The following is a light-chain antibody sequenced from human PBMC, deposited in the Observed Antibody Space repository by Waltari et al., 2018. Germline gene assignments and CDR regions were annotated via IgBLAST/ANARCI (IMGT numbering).Light chain of an antibody. CDR3: QQYYRVPLT. J-gene: IGKJ4*01. V-gene: IGKV4-1*01. Sequence: DIVLTQTPDSLAVSLGERATITCKSSQGIFDGPINRNSLAWYQQQPGQSPNLLISWASTRESGVPDRFSGSGSGTDFSLTISSLQAEDVAVYYCQQYYRVPLTFGGGTKIEIK. CDR2: WAS. CDR1: QGIFDGPINRNS.